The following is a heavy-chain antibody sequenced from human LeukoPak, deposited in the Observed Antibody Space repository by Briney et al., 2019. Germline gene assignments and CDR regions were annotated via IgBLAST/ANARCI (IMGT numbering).Heavy chain of an antibody. CDR3: ARDRRVLALDP. D-gene: IGHD3-10*01. CDR2: INSDGSST. Sequence: GGSLRLSCAASGFTFSSYWMHWVRQAPGKGLVWVSRINSDGSSTSYADSVKGRFTISRDNSKNTLYLQMNSLRAEDTAVYYCARDRRVLALDPWGQGTLVTVSS. CDR1: GFTFSSYW. J-gene: IGHJ5*02. V-gene: IGHV3-74*01.